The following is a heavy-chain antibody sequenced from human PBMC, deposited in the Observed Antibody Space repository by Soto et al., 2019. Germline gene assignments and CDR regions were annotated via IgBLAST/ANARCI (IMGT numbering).Heavy chain of an antibody. D-gene: IGHD3-10*01. J-gene: IGHJ3*02. Sequence: EVQLLESGGGLVQPGGSLRLSCAASGFTFSTHAMIWVRQAPGKGLNWVSTVDVGGGSTYYTDSVKGRFTVSRDNSKNSVYLQLNTLRADATALYFCARARGPAGGGACDIWGQGTMVTVSS. CDR2: VDVGGGST. CDR1: GFTFSTHA. CDR3: ARARGPAGGGACDI. V-gene: IGHV3-23*01.